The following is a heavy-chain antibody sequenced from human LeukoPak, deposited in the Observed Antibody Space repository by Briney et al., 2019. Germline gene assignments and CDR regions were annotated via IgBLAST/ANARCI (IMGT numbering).Heavy chain of an antibody. J-gene: IGHJ4*02. CDR1: GFTFSSYA. CDR2: ISGSGGST. Sequence: GESLRLSCAASGFTFSSYAMSWVRQAPGKGLEWVSAISGSGGSTYYADSVKGRFTISRDNSKNTLYLQMNSLRAEDTAVYYCAKRLNRQRGSPFDYWGQGTLVTVSS. CDR3: AKRLNRQRGSPFDY. D-gene: IGHD3-10*01. V-gene: IGHV3-23*01.